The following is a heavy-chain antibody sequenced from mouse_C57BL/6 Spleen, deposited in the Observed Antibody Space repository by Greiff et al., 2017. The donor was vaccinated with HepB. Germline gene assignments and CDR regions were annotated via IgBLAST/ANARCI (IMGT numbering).Heavy chain of an antibody. V-gene: IGHV5-6*01. CDR1: GFTFSSYG. D-gene: IGHD1-1*01. CDR2: ISSGGSYT. CDR3: ARQEYYGLYAMDY. Sequence: EVQGVESGGDLVKPGGSLKLSCAASGFTFSSYGMSWVRQTPDKRLEWVATISSGGSYTYYPDSVKGRFTISRDNAKNTLYLQMSSLKSEDTAMYYCARQEYYGLYAMDYWGQGTSVTVSS. J-gene: IGHJ4*01.